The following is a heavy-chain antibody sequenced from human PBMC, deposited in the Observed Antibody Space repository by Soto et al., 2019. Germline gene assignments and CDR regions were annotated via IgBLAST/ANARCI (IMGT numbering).Heavy chain of an antibody. CDR1: GFTFSDYS. CDR3: TRGGMVALPAATY. J-gene: IGHJ4*02. V-gene: IGHV3-48*02. CDR2: TSSSSGTI. D-gene: IGHD2-2*01. Sequence: GGSLRLSCTASGFTFSDYSMSWVRQAPGKGLEWVSYTSSSSGTIYYIDSVKGRFTISRDNAKNSLYLQMNSLRDEDTAVYYCTRGGMVALPAATYWGQGTLVTVSS.